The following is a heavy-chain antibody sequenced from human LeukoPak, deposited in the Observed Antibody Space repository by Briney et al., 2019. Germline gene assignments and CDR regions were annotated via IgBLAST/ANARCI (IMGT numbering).Heavy chain of an antibody. CDR2: VDPEDGET. D-gene: IGHD1-26*01. CDR3: ATELRYSGSYDYFQH. CDR1: GYTFTDYY. Sequence: ASVKISCKVSGYTFTDYYMHWAQQAPGKGLEWMGLVDPEDGETIYAEKFQGRVTITADTSTDTAYMELSSLRSEDTAVYYCATELRYSGSYDYFQHWGQGTLVTVSS. V-gene: IGHV1-69-2*01. J-gene: IGHJ1*01.